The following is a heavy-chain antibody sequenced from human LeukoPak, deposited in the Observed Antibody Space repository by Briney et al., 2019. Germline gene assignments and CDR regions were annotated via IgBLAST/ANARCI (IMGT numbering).Heavy chain of an antibody. Sequence: ASVKVSCKASGYTFTSYGISWVRQAPGQGLEWMGWISAYNGNTNYTQKLQGRVTMTTDTSTSTAYMELRSVRADDTAVYYCARVQWLGRPHEYYFDYWGQGALVTVSS. D-gene: IGHD6-19*01. J-gene: IGHJ4*02. CDR1: GYTFTSYG. CDR3: ARVQWLGRPHEYYFDY. CDR2: ISAYNGNT. V-gene: IGHV1-18*01.